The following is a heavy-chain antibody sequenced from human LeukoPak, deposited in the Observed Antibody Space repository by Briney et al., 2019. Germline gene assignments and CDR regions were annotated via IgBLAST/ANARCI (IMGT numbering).Heavy chain of an antibody. V-gene: IGHV4-59*08. Sequence: SETLSLTCTVSGGSISSYYWSWIRQPPGKGLEWIGYIYYSGSTNYNPSLKSRVTISVDTSKNQFSLKLSSVTAADTAVYYCARHSSAHDYWGQGTLVTVSS. J-gene: IGHJ4*02. CDR2: IYYSGST. CDR3: ARHSSAHDY. CDR1: GGSISSYY. D-gene: IGHD6-19*01.